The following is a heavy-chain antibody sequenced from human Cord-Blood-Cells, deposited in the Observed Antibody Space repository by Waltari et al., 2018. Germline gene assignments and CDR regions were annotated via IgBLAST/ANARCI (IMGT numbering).Heavy chain of an antibody. CDR1: GFTVSRYS. CDR2: ISSSSSYI. V-gene: IGHV3-21*01. J-gene: IGHJ6*02. CDR3: AREEVTRPRSYYYYGMDV. D-gene: IGHD4-4*01. Sequence: VQLVESGGGLVKPGGSLRVSCVALGFTVSRYSQHCVRHAPGKGLEWVSSISSSSSYIYYADSVKGRFTISRDNAKNSLYLQMNSLRAEDTAVYYCAREEVTRPRSYYYYGMDVWGQGTTVTVSS.